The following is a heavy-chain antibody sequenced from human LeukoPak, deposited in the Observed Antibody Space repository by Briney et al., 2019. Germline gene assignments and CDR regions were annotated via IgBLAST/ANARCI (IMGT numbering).Heavy chain of an antibody. CDR1: GFPFSGYA. V-gene: IGHV3-23*01. CDR2: RSGSGGRK. J-gene: IGHJ5*02. CDR3: AKCPTGFYRNWFDP. D-gene: IGHD3-9*01. Sequence: GSLRLSCAASGFPFSGYALSWVRQAPGKGLGWVSGRSGSGGRKYDEDSVQRRSTISRDNLKTTLYLQMNSLRAEDTAVYYSAKCPTGFYRNWFDPWGQGTLVTVSS.